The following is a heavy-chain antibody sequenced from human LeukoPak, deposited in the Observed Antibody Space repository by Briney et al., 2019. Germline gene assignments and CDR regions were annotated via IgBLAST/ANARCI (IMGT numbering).Heavy chain of an antibody. V-gene: IGHV3-48*01. CDR1: GFTFSSYS. CDR2: ISSSSSTI. Sequence: PGGSLRLSCAASGFTFSSYSMNWVRQAPGKGLEWVSYISSSSSTIYYADSVKGRFTISRDNAKNSLYLQMNSLRAEDTAVYYCARDRDSYCGGDCPYYFDYWGQGTLVTVSS. D-gene: IGHD2-21*02. CDR3: ARDRDSYCGGDCPYYFDY. J-gene: IGHJ4*02.